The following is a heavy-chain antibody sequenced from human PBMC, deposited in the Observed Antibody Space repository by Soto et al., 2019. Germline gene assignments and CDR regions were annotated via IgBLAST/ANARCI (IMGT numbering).Heavy chain of an antibody. V-gene: IGHV6-1*01. J-gene: IGHJ6*03. D-gene: IGHD1-7*01. CDR2: TYYRSRWYN. CDR3: AGTTSHYWYYMDV. CDR1: GDSVSSNSAA. Sequence: QVQLQESDPGLVKPSQTLSLTCAISGDSVSSNSAAWNWIRQSPSRGLEWLGRTYYRSRWYNDYAVSVRSRITVNPDTSKNQFSLQLTSVTPEDTAVYYCAGTTSHYWYYMDVWGKGTTVTVSS.